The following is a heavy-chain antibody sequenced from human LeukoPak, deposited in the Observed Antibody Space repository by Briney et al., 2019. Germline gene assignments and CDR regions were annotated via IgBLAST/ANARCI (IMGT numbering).Heavy chain of an antibody. CDR2: LYYSGST. Sequence: SQTLSLTCTVSGGSISSGVYYWSWIRQHPGKGLEWIGYLYYSGSTYSNPSLKSRLTMSVDISKNQFSLKLSSVTAADTAVYYCARGVKGMRGAFDIWGQGTMVTVSS. CDR3: ARGVKGMRGAFDI. V-gene: IGHV4-31*03. J-gene: IGHJ3*02. CDR1: GGSISSGVYY. D-gene: IGHD3-10*01.